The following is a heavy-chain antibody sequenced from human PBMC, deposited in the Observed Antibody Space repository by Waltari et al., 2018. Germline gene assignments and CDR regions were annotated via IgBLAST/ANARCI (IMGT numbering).Heavy chain of an antibody. CDR2: IWYDGSNK. CDR3: ARDNSIAADPYGMDV. J-gene: IGHJ6*02. V-gene: IGHV3-33*01. CDR1: GFTFSSYG. Sequence: QVQLVESGGGVVQPGRSLRLSCAASGFTFSSYGMHWFRQAPGKGLEVVAVIWYDGSNKYDADSGKGRFTISRDNSKNTLYLQMNSLRAEDTAVYYCARDNSIAADPYGMDVWGQGTTVTVSS. D-gene: IGHD6-13*01.